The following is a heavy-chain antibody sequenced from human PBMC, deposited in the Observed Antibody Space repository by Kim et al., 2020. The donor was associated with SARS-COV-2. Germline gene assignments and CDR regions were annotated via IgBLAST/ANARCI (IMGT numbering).Heavy chain of an antibody. V-gene: IGHV1-69*13. CDR1: GGTFSSYA. CDR2: IIPIFGTA. Sequence: SVKVSCKASGGTFSSYAISWVRQAPGQGLEWMGGIIPIFGTANYAQKFQGRVTITADESTSTAYMELSSLRSEDTAVYYCAIEGARAAAGQVDYYYYGMDVWGQGTTVTVSS. CDR3: AIEGARAAAGQVDYYYYGMDV. D-gene: IGHD6-13*01. J-gene: IGHJ6*02.